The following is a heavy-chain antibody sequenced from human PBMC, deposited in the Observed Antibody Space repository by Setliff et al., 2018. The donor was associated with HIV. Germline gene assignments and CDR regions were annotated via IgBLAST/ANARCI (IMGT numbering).Heavy chain of an antibody. V-gene: IGHV4-61*02. CDR1: GGSISSSSYY. D-gene: IGHD4-4*01. CDR3: ARDPTTGVDY. Sequence: PSETLSLTCTVSGGSISSSSYYWGWIRQPAGKRLEWIGRISISGDTNYNPSLKSRATMSLDTSKNQFSLKLNSVTAADTAMYYCARDPTTGVDYWGQGTLVTVSS. J-gene: IGHJ4*02. CDR2: ISISGDT.